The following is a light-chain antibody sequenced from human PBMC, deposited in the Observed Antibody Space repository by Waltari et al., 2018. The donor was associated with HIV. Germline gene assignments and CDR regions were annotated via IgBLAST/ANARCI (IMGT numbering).Light chain of an antibody. J-gene: IGLJ3*02. CDR2: VNN. CDR1: RSNPGSNT. CDR3: AAWDDSLNGWV. Sequence: QSVLTQPPSASGTPGQRRSIPCSGGRSNPGSNTVNWYQELPETAPKLIFYVNNQRPSGVPDRFSAFKSGTSASLAISGLQSEDEATYYCAAWDDSLNGWVFGGGTKLTVL. V-gene: IGLV1-44*01.